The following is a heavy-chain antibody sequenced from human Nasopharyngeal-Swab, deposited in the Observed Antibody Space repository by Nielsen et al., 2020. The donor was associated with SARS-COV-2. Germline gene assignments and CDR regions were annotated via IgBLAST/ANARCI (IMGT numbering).Heavy chain of an antibody. V-gene: IGHV4-34*01. D-gene: IGHD6-19*01. CDR2: INHSGVT. J-gene: IGHJ4*02. Sequence: SETLSLTCAVYGGSFSGYYWRWIRQPPGKGLEWIGEINHSGVTNYNPSLKSRVTISVDTSNNHFSLKLSSVTAADTAVYYCARFPGTSGWYHFDYWGQGILVTVSS. CDR3: ARFPGTSGWYHFDY. CDR1: GGSFSGYY.